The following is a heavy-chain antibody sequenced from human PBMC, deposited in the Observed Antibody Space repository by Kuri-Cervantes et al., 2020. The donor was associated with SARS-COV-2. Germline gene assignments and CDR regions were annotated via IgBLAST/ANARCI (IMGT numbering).Heavy chain of an antibody. V-gene: IGHV3-30*04. CDR2: ISYDGSNK. Sequence: GGSLRLSCAASGFTFSSYAMHWVRQAPGKGLEWVAVISYDGSNKYYADSVKGRFTISRDNSKNSLYLQMNSLRTEDTALYYCAKDRAEGYFDYWGQGTLVTVSS. CDR3: AKDRAEGYFDY. CDR1: GFTFSSYA. J-gene: IGHJ4*02.